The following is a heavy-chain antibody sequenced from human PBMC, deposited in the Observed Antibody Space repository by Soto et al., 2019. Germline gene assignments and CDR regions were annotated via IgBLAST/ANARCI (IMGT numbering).Heavy chain of an antibody. CDR1: GGSISSGDYY. J-gene: IGHJ4*02. V-gene: IGHV4-30-4*01. D-gene: IGHD3-3*01. Sequence: PSETLSLTCTVSGGSISSGDYYWSWIRQPPGKGLEWIGYIYYSGSTYYNPSLKSRVTISVDTSKNQFSLKLSSVTAADTAVYYSARALGRITIFGVVIIGRVDYWGQGTLVTVSS. CDR3: ARALGRITIFGVVIIGRVDY. CDR2: IYYSGST.